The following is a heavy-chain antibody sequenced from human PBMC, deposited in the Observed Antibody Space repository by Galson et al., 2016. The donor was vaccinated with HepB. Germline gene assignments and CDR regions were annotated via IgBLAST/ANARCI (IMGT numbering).Heavy chain of an antibody. V-gene: IGHV4-4*02. J-gene: IGHJ3*02. CDR1: GGYISSGNW. D-gene: IGHD6-13*01. CDR2: MHHSGTT. Sequence: LSLTCAVSGGYISSGNWWSWVRQPPGKGLQWIGEMHHSGTTNYNPSLKSRVTISVDKSKNQFSLKLSSVTAADTAVYYCARETHSGSWPAFDIWGQGTLVTVS. CDR3: ARETHSGSWPAFDI.